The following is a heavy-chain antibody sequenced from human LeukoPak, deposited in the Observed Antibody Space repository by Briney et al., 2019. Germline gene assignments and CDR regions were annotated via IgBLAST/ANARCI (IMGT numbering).Heavy chain of an antibody. CDR1: GYTFTGYY. Sequence: ASVKVSCKASGYTFTGYYMHWVRQAPGQGLEWMGIINPSGGSTSYAQKFQGRVTMTRDTSTSTVYMELSSLRSEDTAVYYCAREFYGSGSYYNVVWFDPWGQGTLVTVSS. D-gene: IGHD3-10*01. V-gene: IGHV1-46*01. CDR3: AREFYGSGSYYNVVWFDP. J-gene: IGHJ5*02. CDR2: INPSGGST.